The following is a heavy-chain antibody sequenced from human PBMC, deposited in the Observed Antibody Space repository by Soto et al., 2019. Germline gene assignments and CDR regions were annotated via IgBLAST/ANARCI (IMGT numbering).Heavy chain of an antibody. CDR2: IYYSGST. V-gene: IGHV4-59*01. J-gene: IGHJ6*01. CDR3: ARVSPHTDGYLVYGMDV. Sequence: QVQLQESGPGLVKPSETLFLTCTVSGGSISSYYWSWIRQPPAKGLEWIGYIYYSGSTNYNPSLKSRVTISVDMSKNQFSLKLSSVTAADTAVYYCARVSPHTDGYLVYGMDVWGQGTTVTVSS. CDR1: GGSISSYY. D-gene: IGHD6-13*01.